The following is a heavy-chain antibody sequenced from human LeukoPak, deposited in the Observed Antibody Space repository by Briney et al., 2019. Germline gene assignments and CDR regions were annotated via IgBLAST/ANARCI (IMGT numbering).Heavy chain of an antibody. J-gene: IGHJ3*02. V-gene: IGHV3-30-3*01. D-gene: IGHD3-10*01. CDR1: GFTFSSYA. Sequence: PGGCLRLSCAASGFTFSSYAMHWVRQAPGKGLEWVAFISFDGSNKYYADSVKGRFSISRDNSKNTLYLQMNSLRAEDTAVYYCARDYAGLGAFDIWGQGTMVTVSS. CDR2: ISFDGSNK. CDR3: ARDYAGLGAFDI.